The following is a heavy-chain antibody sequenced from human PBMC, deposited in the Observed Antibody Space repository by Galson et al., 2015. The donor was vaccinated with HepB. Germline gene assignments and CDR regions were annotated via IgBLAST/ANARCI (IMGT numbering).Heavy chain of an antibody. CDR1: GGTFSSYA. CDR3: AVGGTQTVGVDY. D-gene: IGHD4-23*01. Sequence: SVKVSCKASGGTFSSYAISWVRQAPGQGLEWMGGIIPIFGTANYAQKFQGRVTITADESTSTAYMELSSLRSEDTAVYYCAVGGTQTVGVDYWGQGTLVTASS. CDR2: IIPIFGTA. J-gene: IGHJ4*02. V-gene: IGHV1-69*13.